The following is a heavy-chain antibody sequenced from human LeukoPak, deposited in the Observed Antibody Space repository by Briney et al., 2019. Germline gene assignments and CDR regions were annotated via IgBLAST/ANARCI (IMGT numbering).Heavy chain of an antibody. J-gene: IGHJ2*01. V-gene: IGHV4-34*01. Sequence: SETLSLTCAVYGGSFSGYYWSWIRQPPGKGLEWIGEINHSGSTNYNPSLKSRVTTSVDTSKNQFSLKLSSVTAADTAVYYCARPHREWSYWYFDLWGRGTLVTVSS. CDR3: ARPHREWSYWYFDL. CDR1: GGSFSGYY. D-gene: IGHD1-14*01. CDR2: INHSGST.